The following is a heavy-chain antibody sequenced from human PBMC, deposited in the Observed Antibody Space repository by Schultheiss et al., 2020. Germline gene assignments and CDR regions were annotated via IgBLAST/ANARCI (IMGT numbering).Heavy chain of an antibody. Sequence: SQTLSLTCTVSGGSINSGGYYWSWIRQPPGKGLEWIGSIYYSGSTNYNPSLKSRVTISVDTSKNQFSLKLSSVTAADTAVYYCARERRWLQFPDYWGQGTLVTVSS. D-gene: IGHD5-24*01. V-gene: IGHV4-61*08. CDR2: IYYSGST. J-gene: IGHJ4*02. CDR3: ARERRWLQFPDY. CDR1: GGSINSGGYY.